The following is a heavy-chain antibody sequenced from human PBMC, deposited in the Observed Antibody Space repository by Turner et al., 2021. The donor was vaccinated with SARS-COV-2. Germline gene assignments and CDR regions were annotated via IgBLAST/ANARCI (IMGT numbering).Heavy chain of an antibody. CDR2: IDYRGST. J-gene: IGHJ5*02. CDR1: GHSISSDNYS. CDR3: ASHYYYDSSGPSNWFDP. Sequence: QLQLQESGPGLVKRSEPLSLSCTVSGHSISSDNYSWGWIRQPPGKGLEWIGSIDYRGSTNYNPALKSRVTISVDTSKNQFSLRMSSLTAADTAVYYCASHYYYDSSGPSNWFDPWGQGTLVTVSS. D-gene: IGHD3-22*01. V-gene: IGHV4-39*01.